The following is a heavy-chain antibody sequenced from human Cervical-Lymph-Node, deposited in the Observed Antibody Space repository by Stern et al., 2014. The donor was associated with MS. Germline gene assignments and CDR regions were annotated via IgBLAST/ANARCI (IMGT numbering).Heavy chain of an antibody. V-gene: IGHV4-39*01. CDR1: GGSTSSTNYY. CDR3: ASLNGSGSYPDY. CDR2: ISHSGSS. Sequence: QVQLQESGPGLVKPSETLSLTCTVSGGSTSSTNYYWGWIRQPPGKGLEWIASISHSGSSYSIPSLKSRLTISIDTSKHQFSLNLISVTAADTAVYYCASLNGSGSYPDYWGQGTLVIVSS. D-gene: IGHD3-10*01. J-gene: IGHJ4*02.